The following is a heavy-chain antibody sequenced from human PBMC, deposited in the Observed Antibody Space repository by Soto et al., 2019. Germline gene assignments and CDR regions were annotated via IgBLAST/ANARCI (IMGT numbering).Heavy chain of an antibody. CDR2: IYHSVST. J-gene: IGHJ5*02. D-gene: IGHD6-13*01. Sequence: QVQLQESGPGLVKPSGTLSLTCAVSGGSISSSNWWSWVRQPPGKGLEWIGEIYHSVSTNYNPSLHGGVSISLANYKTQCPVKLCSVAPADTAKYYSAGSANSSRSYSFELGGQGPMVNVS. CDR1: GGSISSSNW. V-gene: IGHV4-4*02. CDR3: AGSANSSRSYSFEL.